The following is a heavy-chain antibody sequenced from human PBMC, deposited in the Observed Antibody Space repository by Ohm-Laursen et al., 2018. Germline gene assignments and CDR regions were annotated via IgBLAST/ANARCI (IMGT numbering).Heavy chain of an antibody. D-gene: IGHD6-13*01. J-gene: IGHJ4*02. CDR2: IYDSGST. CDR3: ATPVFGSRWYYFDY. CDR1: GFTVSSNY. V-gene: IGHV4-31*02. Sequence: SLRLSCSASGFTVSSNYMSWIRQHPGKGLEWIGYIYDSGSTSYNPSLKSRLTISVDTSKNQFSLKLNSVTAADTAVYYCATPVFGSRWYYFDYWGQGTLVTVSS.